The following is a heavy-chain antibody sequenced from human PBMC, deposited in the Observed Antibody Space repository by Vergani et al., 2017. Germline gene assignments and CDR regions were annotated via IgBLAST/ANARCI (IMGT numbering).Heavy chain of an antibody. CDR2: IYTSGST. Sequence: QVQLQESGPGLVKPSQTLSLTCTVSGGSISSGSYYWSWIRQPAGKGLEWIGRIYTSGSTNYNPSLKSRVTISVDTSKNQFSLKLSSVTAADTAVYYCASSTSGYCSSTSCSLALDYWGQGTLVTVSS. J-gene: IGHJ4*02. D-gene: IGHD2-2*01. CDR1: GGSISSGSYY. V-gene: IGHV4-61*02. CDR3: ASSTSGYCSSTSCSLALDY.